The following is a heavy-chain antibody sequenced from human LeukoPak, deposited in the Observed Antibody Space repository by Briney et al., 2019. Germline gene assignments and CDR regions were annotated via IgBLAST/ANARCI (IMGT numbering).Heavy chain of an antibody. CDR3: AKRADGYKFDY. D-gene: IGHD5-24*01. CDR1: GFTFSSHA. J-gene: IGHJ4*02. CDR2: ISISGDST. V-gene: IGHV3-23*01. Sequence: GGSLRLSCAASGFTFSSHAMTWVRQAPGKGLQWVSSISISGDSTYYADSVKGRFTISRDNSKNTLYLQMNSLRAEDTAVYYCAKRADGYKFDYWGQGTLVTVSS.